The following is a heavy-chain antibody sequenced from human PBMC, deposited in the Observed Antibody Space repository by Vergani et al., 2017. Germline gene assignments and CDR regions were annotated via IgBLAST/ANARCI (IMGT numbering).Heavy chain of an antibody. V-gene: IGHV3-48*01. D-gene: IGHD4-17*01. J-gene: IGHJ6*02. CDR2: ISSSSSTI. CDR1: GFTFSSYS. Sequence: EVQLVESGGGLVQPGGSLRLSCAASGFTFSSYSMNWVRQAPGKGLEWVSYISSSSSTIYYADSVKGRFTISRDNAKNSLYLQMNSLRAEDTAVYYCARYSYYGVYYYGMDVWGQXP. CDR3: ARYSYYGVYYYGMDV.